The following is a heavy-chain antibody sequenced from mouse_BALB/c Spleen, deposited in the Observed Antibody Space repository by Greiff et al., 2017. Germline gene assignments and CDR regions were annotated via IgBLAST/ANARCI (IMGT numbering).Heavy chain of an antibody. CDR3: ARRTVYYFDD. Sequence: EVKLQESGPGLVKPSQSLSLTCTVTGYSITSDYAWNWIRQFPGNKLEWMGYISYSGSTSYNPSLKSRISITRDTSKNQFFLQLNSVTTEDTATYYCARRTVYYFDDWGQGTTLTVSS. D-gene: IGHD4-1*01. CDR2: ISYSGST. J-gene: IGHJ2*01. V-gene: IGHV3-2*02. CDR1: GYSITSDYA.